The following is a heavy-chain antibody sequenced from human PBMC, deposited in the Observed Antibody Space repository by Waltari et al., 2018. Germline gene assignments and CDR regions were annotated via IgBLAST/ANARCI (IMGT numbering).Heavy chain of an antibody. J-gene: IGHJ4*02. Sequence: EVQLVESGGGLIQPGGSLRLPCAASGFNVGNNYMTWVRQAPGKGREWVSLIYSKGDTSYADSVKGRFTISRDSSRNTLYLQMNSLRAEDTAVYYCAARALHAPYWGQGALVTVSS. CDR1: GFNVGNNY. V-gene: IGHV3-53*01. CDR2: IYSKGDT. CDR3: AARALHAPY.